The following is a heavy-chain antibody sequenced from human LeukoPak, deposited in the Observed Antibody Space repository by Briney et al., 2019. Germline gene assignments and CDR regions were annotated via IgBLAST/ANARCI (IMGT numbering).Heavy chain of an antibody. CDR2: ISGTNDDT. CDR3: VKTYCSITRCSPGFDS. Sequence: GGSLRLSCVGSGFIFKLFAVGWVRQAPGEGLEWVSVISGTNDDTDYADSVRGHFTISRDNSLNTLFLQMDNLRAEDTAVYYCVKTYCSITRCSPGFDSWGQGTLVTVSS. J-gene: IGHJ4*02. D-gene: IGHD3-10*01. CDR1: GFIFKLFA. V-gene: IGHV3-23*01.